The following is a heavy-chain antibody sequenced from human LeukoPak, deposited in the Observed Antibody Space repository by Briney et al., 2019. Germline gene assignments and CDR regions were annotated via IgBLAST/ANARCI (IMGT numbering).Heavy chain of an antibody. D-gene: IGHD3-16*02. CDR3: ARDNRDYVWGSYRWRGYNWFDP. V-gene: IGHV1-2*02. CDR1: GYTFTGYY. Sequence: ASVKVSCKASGYTFTGYYMHWVRQAPGQGLEWMGWINPNSGGTNYAQKFQGRVTMTRDTSISTAYMELSRLRSDDTAVYYCARDNRDYVWGSYRWRGYNWFDPWGQGTLVTVSS. CDR2: INPNSGGT. J-gene: IGHJ5*02.